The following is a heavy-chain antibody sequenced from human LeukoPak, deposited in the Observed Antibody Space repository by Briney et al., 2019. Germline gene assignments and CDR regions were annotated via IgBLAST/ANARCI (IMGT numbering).Heavy chain of an antibody. V-gene: IGHV5-51*01. Sequence: GESLKISCQGSGSSFTSYWIGWVRQLPGKGLEWMGIIYPGDSDTRYSPSFQGQVTISADKSISTAYLQWSSLKASDTAMYYCARHVDWVMDVWGQGTTVTVSS. CDR2: IYPGDSDT. J-gene: IGHJ6*02. CDR3: ARHVDWVMDV. D-gene: IGHD2-21*01. CDR1: GSSFTSYW.